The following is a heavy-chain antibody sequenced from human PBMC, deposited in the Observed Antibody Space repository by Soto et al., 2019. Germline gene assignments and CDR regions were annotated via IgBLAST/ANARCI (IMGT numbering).Heavy chain of an antibody. Sequence: QVQLVQSGVEVREPGASVKVSCKAVRYIFTNYGVSWVRQAPGQGLEWMGWITTYNGNTEYAQKFQGRVTMTTDASTSTAYMELGSPRSDDTAIYYCARALTGYGMDVWGQGTTVTGSS. V-gene: IGHV1-18*01. CDR3: ARALTGYGMDV. J-gene: IGHJ6*02. CDR1: RYIFTNYG. CDR2: ITTYNGNT.